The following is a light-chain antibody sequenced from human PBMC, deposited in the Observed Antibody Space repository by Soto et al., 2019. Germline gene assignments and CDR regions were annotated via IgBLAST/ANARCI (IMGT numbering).Light chain of an antibody. V-gene: IGKV3-20*01. CDR3: QQYGRSPLT. CDR2: GAS. J-gene: IGKJ1*01. Sequence: EIVLTQSPGTLSLSPGERATLSCRASHSVGSSYLAWYQQKPGQAPRLLIYGASNKATGIPDRISGSGSGTDFTLTISRLEPEDFAVYYCQQYGRSPLTFGQGTKVEIK. CDR1: HSVGSSY.